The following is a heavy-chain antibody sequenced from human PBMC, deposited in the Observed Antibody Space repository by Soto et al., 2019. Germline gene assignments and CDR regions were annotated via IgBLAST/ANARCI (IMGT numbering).Heavy chain of an antibody. CDR2: INAGNGNT. J-gene: IGHJ4*02. V-gene: IGHV1-3*01. Sequence: QVQLVQSGAEVKKPGASVKVSCKASGYTFTSYAMHWVRQAPGQRLEWMGWINAGNGNTKYSQKFQGRVTITRDTSATTAYMELSILRSEDTAEYYCARAGVVVTSPASFWGQGTLVTVSS. CDR3: ARAGVVVTSPASF. CDR1: GYTFTSYA. D-gene: IGHD2-21*02.